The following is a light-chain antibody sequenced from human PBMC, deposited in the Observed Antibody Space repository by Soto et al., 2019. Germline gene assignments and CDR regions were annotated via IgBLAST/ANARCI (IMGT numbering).Light chain of an antibody. CDR3: SSYTSTSTLYV. Sequence: QSALTQPASVSGSPGQSITISCTGTSSDIGGYNYVSWSQQLPGKVPKLIIYDVTNGPSGVSDRFSGSKSGNAASLTISGLQAEDEADYYCSSYTSTSTLYVFGTGTKLTVL. J-gene: IGLJ1*01. CDR1: SSDIGGYNY. CDR2: DVT. V-gene: IGLV2-14*03.